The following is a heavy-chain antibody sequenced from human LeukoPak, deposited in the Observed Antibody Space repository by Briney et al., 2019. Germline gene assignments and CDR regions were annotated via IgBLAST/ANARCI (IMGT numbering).Heavy chain of an antibody. J-gene: IGHJ4*02. D-gene: IGHD5/OR15-5a*01. Sequence: SVKVSCKASGGTFSSYAISWVRQAPGQGLEWMGGTIPILGTAHYAQKFQGRVTITADESTSTAYMELSSLKSEDTAVYYCARDRAWSTIETLQLDYWGQGTLVTVSS. CDR1: GGTFSSYA. CDR2: TIPILGTA. CDR3: ARDRAWSTIETLQLDY. V-gene: IGHV1-69*01.